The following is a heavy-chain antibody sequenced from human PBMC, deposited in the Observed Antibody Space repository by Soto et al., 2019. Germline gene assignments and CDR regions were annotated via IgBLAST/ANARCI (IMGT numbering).Heavy chain of an antibody. V-gene: IGHV3-48*03. CDR1: GFTFSSYE. D-gene: IGHD1-26*01. CDR3: AKDVVVGATTGLGDYYYYYGMDV. CDR2: ISSSGSTI. Sequence: GGSLRLSCAASGFTFSSYEMNWVRQAPGKGLEWVSYISSSGSTIYYADSVKGRFTISRDNSKNTLYPQMNSLRAEDTAVYYCAKDVVVGATTGLGDYYYYYGMDVWGQGTTVTV. J-gene: IGHJ6*02.